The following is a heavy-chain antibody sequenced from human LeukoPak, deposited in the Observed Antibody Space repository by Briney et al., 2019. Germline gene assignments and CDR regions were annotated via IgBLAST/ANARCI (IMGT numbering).Heavy chain of an antibody. D-gene: IGHD5-12*01. CDR3: ARDHNSGYDY. CDR1: GGSISSSSYY. J-gene: IGHJ4*02. V-gene: IGHV4-39*07. CDR2: IYYSGST. Sequence: SETLSLTCTVSGGSISSSSYYWGWIRQPPGKGLGWIGSIYYSGSTYYNPSLKSRVTISVDTSKNQFSLKLSSVTAADTAVYYCARDHNSGYDYWGQGTLVTVSS.